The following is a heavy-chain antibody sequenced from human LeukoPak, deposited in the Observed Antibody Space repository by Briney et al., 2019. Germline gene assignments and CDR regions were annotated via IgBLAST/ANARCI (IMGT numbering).Heavy chain of an antibody. CDR1: GFTFSSYA. D-gene: IGHD1-26*01. Sequence: LGGALRLSCAVSGFTFSSYAMSWVRRARGKGLEWVSAISGSGGSTYYADSVKGRCTISRDNSKNTLYLQMNSLRAEDTAVYYCAKGKSMVGATSHPPVDYFDYWGQGTLVTVSS. J-gene: IGHJ4*02. CDR2: ISGSGGST. CDR3: AKGKSMVGATSHPPVDYFDY. V-gene: IGHV3-23*01.